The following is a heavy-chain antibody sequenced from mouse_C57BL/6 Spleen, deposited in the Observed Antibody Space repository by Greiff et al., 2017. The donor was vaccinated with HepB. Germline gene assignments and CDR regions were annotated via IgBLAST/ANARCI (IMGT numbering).Heavy chain of an antibody. Sequence: QVQLQQSGAELAKPGASVTLSCKASGYTFTSYWMHWVKQRPGQGLEWIGYINPSSGYTKYNQKFKDKATLTADKSSSTAYMQLSSLTYEDSAVYYCERSSVVATSDCWAQGTTHTVSS. CDR1: GYTFTSYW. V-gene: IGHV1-7*01. J-gene: IGHJ2*01. CDR3: ERSSVVATSDC. D-gene: IGHD1-1*01. CDR2: INPSSGYT.